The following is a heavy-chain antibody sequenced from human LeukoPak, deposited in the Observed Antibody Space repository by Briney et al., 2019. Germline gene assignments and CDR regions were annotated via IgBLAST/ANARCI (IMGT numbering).Heavy chain of an antibody. CDR2: IKQDGSEK. V-gene: IGHV3-7*01. J-gene: IGHJ4*02. CDR1: GFTFSGYW. D-gene: IGHD6-6*01. Sequence: GGSLRLACAASGFTFSGYWMSWVRQAPGKGLEWVANIKQDGSEKYYVDSVKGRFTISRDNAKNSLYLQMNSLRAEDTAVYYCARETARPLDYWGQGTLVTVSS. CDR3: ARETARPLDY.